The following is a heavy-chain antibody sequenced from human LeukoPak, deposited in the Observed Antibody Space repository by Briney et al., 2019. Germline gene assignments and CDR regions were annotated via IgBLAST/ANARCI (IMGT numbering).Heavy chain of an antibody. Sequence: ASVKVSCKASGGTFSSYAISWVRQAPGQGLEWMGRIIPIFGTANYAQKFQGRVTITTDESTSTAYKELSSLRSEDTDVYYCAREEAAEYYYDSSGYYYQVDYWGQGTLVTVSS. CDR1: GGTFSSYA. D-gene: IGHD3-22*01. V-gene: IGHV1-69*05. CDR3: AREEAAEYYYDSSGYYYQVDY. J-gene: IGHJ4*02. CDR2: IIPIFGTA.